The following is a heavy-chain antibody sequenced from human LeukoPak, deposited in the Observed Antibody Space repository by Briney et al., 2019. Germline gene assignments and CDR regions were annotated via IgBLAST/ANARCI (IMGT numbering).Heavy chain of an antibody. V-gene: IGHV4-38-2*01. D-gene: IGHD3-10*01. J-gene: IGHJ4*02. CDR2: GYHSGST. Sequence: PSETLSLTCVVSGYSISSGYYWGWIRQPPGKGLEWIGSGYHSGSTYYNPSLKSPVTISVDTSKNQFSLKLSSVTAADTAVYYCARQAPMAPDLDYWGQGTLVTVSS. CDR1: GYSISSGYY. CDR3: ARQAPMAPDLDY.